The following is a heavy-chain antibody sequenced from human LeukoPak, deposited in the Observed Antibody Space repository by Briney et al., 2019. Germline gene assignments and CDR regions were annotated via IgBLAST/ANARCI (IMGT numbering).Heavy chain of an antibody. CDR2: IYYSGST. V-gene: IGHV4-59*11. CDR1: GGSISSHY. J-gene: IGHJ5*02. D-gene: IGHD3-10*01. Sequence: SETLSLTCTVSGGSISSHYWSWIRQPPGKGLEWIGYIYYSGSTNYNPSLKSRVAISVDTSKNQFSLKLSSVTAADTAVYYCAGSITMVRGVIITPHWFDPWGQGTLVTVSS. CDR3: AGSITMVRGVIITPHWFDP.